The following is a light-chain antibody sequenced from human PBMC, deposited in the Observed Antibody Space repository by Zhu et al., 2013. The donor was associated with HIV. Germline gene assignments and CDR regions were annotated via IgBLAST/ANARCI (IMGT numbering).Light chain of an antibody. Sequence: DIQMTQSPPTLSASVGDSVTITCRASQRISSFLAWYQQKPGKAPQLLIYGASTLEGGVPSRFSGSGSGAEFTLTISSLQPEDFATYYCHQPYTYPFTFGPGTKVDIK. CDR1: QRISSF. CDR2: GAS. V-gene: IGKV1-9*01. CDR3: HQPYTYPFT. J-gene: IGKJ3*01.